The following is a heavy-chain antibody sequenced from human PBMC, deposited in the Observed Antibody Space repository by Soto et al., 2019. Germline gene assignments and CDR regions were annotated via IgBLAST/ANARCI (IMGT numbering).Heavy chain of an antibody. Sequence: ASVKVSCKASGYTFTGYGISWVRQAPGQGLEWMGWISAYNGNTNYAQKLQGRVTMTTDTSTSTAYMELRNLRSDDTAVYYCARDRALIIAVAGGDYWGQGTLVTVSS. J-gene: IGHJ4*02. CDR1: GYTFTGYG. V-gene: IGHV1-18*01. CDR3: ARDRALIIAVAGGDY. CDR2: ISAYNGNT. D-gene: IGHD6-19*01.